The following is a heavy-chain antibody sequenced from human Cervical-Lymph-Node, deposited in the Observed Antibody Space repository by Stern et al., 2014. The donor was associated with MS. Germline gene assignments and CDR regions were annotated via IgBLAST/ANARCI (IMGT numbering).Heavy chain of an antibody. CDR2: ITPQGGGT. CDR1: GYTFTGYY. D-gene: IGHD3-22*01. Sequence: QMQLVQYGAEVKRPGASVKVSCKTSGYTFTGYYIHWVRQAPGQGLEWMGRITPQGGGTNYAQKFQDRVTMTRDTSISTAYMELSRLRSDDTAIYYCAKGLYYDSSGFVFWGQGTLVTVSS. J-gene: IGHJ4*02. V-gene: IGHV1-2*06. CDR3: AKGLYYDSSGFVF.